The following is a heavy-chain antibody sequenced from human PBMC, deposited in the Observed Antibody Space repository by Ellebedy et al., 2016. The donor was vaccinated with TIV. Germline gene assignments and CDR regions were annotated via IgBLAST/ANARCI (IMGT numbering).Heavy chain of an antibody. CDR3: TRDMVQGMVAKYLWFDY. CDR1: GYAFASYG. V-gene: IGHV1-18*01. D-gene: IGHD5-12*01. Sequence: ASVKVSCKASGYAFASYGISWVRQALGQGLEWMGVINPIGGSTTYAQKFQGRVSMTTDTSTSTVYMELRSLRSDDTAVYYCTRDMVQGMVAKYLWFDYWGQGTPVTVSS. CDR2: INPIGGST. J-gene: IGHJ4*02.